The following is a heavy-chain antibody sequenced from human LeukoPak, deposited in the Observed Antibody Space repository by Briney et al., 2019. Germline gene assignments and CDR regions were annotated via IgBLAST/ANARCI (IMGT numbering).Heavy chain of an antibody. D-gene: IGHD6-13*01. CDR2: IYYSGST. V-gene: IGHV4-39*07. Sequence: SETLSLTCTVSGGSISSSSYYWGWIRQPPGKGLEWIGSIYYSGSTCYNPSLKSRVIISVDTSKNQFSLKLSSVTAADTAVYYCARGYSSSWSRILDYWGQGTLVTVSS. CDR3: ARGYSSSWSRILDY. J-gene: IGHJ4*02. CDR1: GGSISSSSYY.